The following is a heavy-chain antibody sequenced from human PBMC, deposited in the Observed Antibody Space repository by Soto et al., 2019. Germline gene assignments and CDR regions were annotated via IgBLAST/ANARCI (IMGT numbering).Heavy chain of an antibody. D-gene: IGHD3-9*01. J-gene: IGHJ6*03. V-gene: IGHV1-18*01. Sequence: QVQLVQSGAEVKKPGASVKVSCKASGYTFTSYGIIWVRQAPGQGLEWMGWISAYNGNTNYAQKLQGRVTMTTDTSTSTAYMELRSLRSDDTAVYYCARRPYILTGYYYYYYMDVWGKGTTVTVSS. CDR3: ARRPYILTGYYYYYYMDV. CDR2: ISAYNGNT. CDR1: GYTFTSYG.